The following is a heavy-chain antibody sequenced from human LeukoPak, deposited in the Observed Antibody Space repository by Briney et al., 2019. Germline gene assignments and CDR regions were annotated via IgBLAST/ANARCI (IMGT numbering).Heavy chain of an antibody. V-gene: IGHV1-24*01. Sequence: ASVKVSCKVSGDSLTDLNIQWVRQAPGKGLECLGGFDPEQAKTIYAQNFQGRVTMTEDASTDTVYMELKSLKSEDTAVYYCVTRGGDFWSGFENWGQGTLVTVSS. J-gene: IGHJ4*02. D-gene: IGHD3-3*01. CDR1: GDSLTDLN. CDR3: VTRGGDFWSGFEN. CDR2: FDPEQAKT.